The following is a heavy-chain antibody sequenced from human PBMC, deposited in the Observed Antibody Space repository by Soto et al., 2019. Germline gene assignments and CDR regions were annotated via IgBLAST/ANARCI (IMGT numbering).Heavy chain of an antibody. CDR2: INTDGSNI. Sequence: EVQLVESGGGLVQPGGSLRLSCAASGFTFSSYWMHWVRQAPGKGLVWVSRINTDGSNIRYADSVKARHTSSRDNAKNTLYVQMNSLRTEDTAVYYCARSDYGGDSHFHYWGQGTLVTVSS. D-gene: IGHD2-21*02. J-gene: IGHJ4*02. CDR3: ARSDYGGDSHFHY. V-gene: IGHV3-74*01. CDR1: GFTFSSYW.